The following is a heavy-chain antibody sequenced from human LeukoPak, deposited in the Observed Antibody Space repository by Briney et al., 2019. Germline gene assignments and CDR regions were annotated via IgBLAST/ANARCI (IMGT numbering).Heavy chain of an antibody. CDR2: ISAYNDNT. Sequence: ASVKVSCKASGYTFTSYGISWVRQATGQGLEWMGWISAYNDNTNYAQNLQGRVTMTTDTSTSTAYMELRSLRSDDTAVYYCARDERNHHDSSGYYTRAGVDYWGQGTLVTVSS. D-gene: IGHD3-22*01. CDR3: ARDERNHHDSSGYYTRAGVDY. J-gene: IGHJ4*02. V-gene: IGHV1-18*01. CDR1: GYTFTSYG.